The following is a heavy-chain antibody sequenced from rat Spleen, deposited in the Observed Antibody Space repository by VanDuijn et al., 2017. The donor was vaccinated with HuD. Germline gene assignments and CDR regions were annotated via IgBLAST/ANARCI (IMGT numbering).Heavy chain of an antibody. CDR1: GFTFSNYD. Sequence: EVQLVESDGGLVQPGGSLKLSCAASGFTFSNYDMAWVRQAPTKGLEWVASISYDGTATYYRDSVKGRFTISRDDAKSTLYLQMDSLRSEDTATYYCTRRPYYDGAYYPFAYWGQGTL. D-gene: IGHD1-12*02. V-gene: IGHV5-29*01. CDR2: ISYDGTAT. J-gene: IGHJ3*01. CDR3: TRRPYYDGAYYPFAY.